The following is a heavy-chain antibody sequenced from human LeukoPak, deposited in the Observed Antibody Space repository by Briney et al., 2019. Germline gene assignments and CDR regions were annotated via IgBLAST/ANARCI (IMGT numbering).Heavy chain of an antibody. D-gene: IGHD1-26*01. J-gene: IGHJ4*02. V-gene: IGHV1-46*01. CDR2: INPSGGST. CDR3: AREGYSGSSIYYFGY. Sequence: ASVKVSCKASGYTFTSYYMHWARQAPGQGLEWMGIINPSGGSTSYAQKFQGRVTMTRDTSTSTVYMELSSLRSEDTAVYYCAREGYSGSSIYYFGYWGQGTLVTVSS. CDR1: GYTFTSYY.